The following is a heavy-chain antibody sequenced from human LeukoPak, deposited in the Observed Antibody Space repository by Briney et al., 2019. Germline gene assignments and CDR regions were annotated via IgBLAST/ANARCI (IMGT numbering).Heavy chain of an antibody. Sequence: GRSLRLSCAASGFTFSSYGMHWVRQAPGKGLEWVTFISYHGSNKYYVDSVKGRFTISRDNSKNTLYLQMNSLRTEDTAVYYCARDGPNYYDSRNAFDIWGQGTMVTVSS. CDR3: ARDGPNYYDSRNAFDI. V-gene: IGHV3-30-3*01. D-gene: IGHD3-22*01. J-gene: IGHJ3*02. CDR2: ISYHGSNK. CDR1: GFTFSSYG.